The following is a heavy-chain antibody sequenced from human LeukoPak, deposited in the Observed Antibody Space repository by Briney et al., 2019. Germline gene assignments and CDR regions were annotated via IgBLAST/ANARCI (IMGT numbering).Heavy chain of an antibody. CDR3: AREVKGEGATTGYYYYMDV. V-gene: IGHV1-18*01. D-gene: IGHD1-26*01. CDR1: GYTFTSYG. J-gene: IGHJ6*03. Sequence: ASVKVSCKASGYTFTSYGISWVRQAPGQGLEWMGWISAYNGNTNYAQKLQGRVTMTTDTSTSTAYMELRSMRSDDTAVYYCAREVKGEGATTGYYYYMDVWGKGTTVTVSS. CDR2: ISAYNGNT.